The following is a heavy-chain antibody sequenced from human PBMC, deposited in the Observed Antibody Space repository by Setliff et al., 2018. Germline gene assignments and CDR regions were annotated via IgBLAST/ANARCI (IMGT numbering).Heavy chain of an antibody. Sequence: NPSETLSLTCTVSGGSISSYYWSWIRQPAGKGLEWIGRIYIGGSANYNPSLKSRVTMSIDTSKNQFSLKLNSVTAADMAVYYCAREQWLDPPGYYYMDVWAKGTTVTVSS. J-gene: IGHJ6*03. CDR2: IYIGGSA. CDR3: AREQWLDPPGYYYMDV. D-gene: IGHD6-19*01. CDR1: GGSISSYY. V-gene: IGHV4-4*07.